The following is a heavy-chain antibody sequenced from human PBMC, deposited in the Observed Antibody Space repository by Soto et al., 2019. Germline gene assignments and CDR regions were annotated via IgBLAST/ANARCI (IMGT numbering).Heavy chain of an antibody. CDR2: IYYSGST. CDR3: AREAYYDSIGDYYYYGMDV. CDR1: GGSVSSGSYY. Sequence: PSETLSLTCTVSGGSVSSGSYYWSWIRQPPGKGMERIGYIYYSGSTNYNPSLKSRVTISVDTSKNQFSLKLSSVTAADTAVFYFAREAYYDSIGDYYYYGMDVWGQGTTVTVSS. V-gene: IGHV4-61*01. J-gene: IGHJ6*02. D-gene: IGHD3-22*01.